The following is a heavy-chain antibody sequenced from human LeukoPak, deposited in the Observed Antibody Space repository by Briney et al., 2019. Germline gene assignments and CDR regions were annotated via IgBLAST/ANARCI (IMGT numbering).Heavy chain of an antibody. J-gene: IGHJ4*02. CDR1: GYTFTSYA. CDR3: ASLGERGNNDY. CDR2: MNPNSGNT. D-gene: IGHD3-16*01. V-gene: IGHV1-8*01. Sequence: GASVKVSCKASGYTFTSYAINWVRQATGQGLEWRGWMNPNSGNTGYAQKFQGRVAMTTNTSISTAYMEMSRLRSEDTAVYYWASLGERGNNDYWGQGTLVTVSS.